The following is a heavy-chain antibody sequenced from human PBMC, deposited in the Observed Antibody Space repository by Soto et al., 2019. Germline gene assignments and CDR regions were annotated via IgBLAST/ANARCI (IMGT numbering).Heavy chain of an antibody. CDR3: AKDMGVLVRFGRPPIGYFDY. D-gene: IGHD3-10*01. Sequence: EVQLLESGGGLVQPGGSLRLSCAASGFTFSSYAMSWVRQAPGKGLEWVSAISGSGGSTYYADSVKGRFTISRDNSKNTLYLQMNSLRAEDTAVYYCAKDMGVLVRFGRPPIGYFDYWGQGTLVTVSS. CDR2: ISGSGGST. J-gene: IGHJ4*02. V-gene: IGHV3-23*01. CDR1: GFTFSSYA.